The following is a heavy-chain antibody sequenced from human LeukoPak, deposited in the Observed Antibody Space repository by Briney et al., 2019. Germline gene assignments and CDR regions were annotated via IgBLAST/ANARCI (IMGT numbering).Heavy chain of an antibody. CDR3: DP. CDR2: VYNNGRTSSGST. CDR1: GGSITSSY. D-gene: IGHD2-8*02. Sequence: SETLSLTCTVSGGSITSSYWSWIRQPPGKGLEWIGYVYNNGRTSSGSTNNSPSLKSRVTISVDTSKNQFSLNLSPYCARHQRLAWFDPWGQGTLVTVSS. V-gene: IGHV4-59*01. J-gene: IGHJ5*02.